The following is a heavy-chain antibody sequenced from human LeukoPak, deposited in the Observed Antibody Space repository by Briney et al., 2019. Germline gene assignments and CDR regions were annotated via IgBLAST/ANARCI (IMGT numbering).Heavy chain of an antibody. Sequence: TGGSLRLSCAASGFTFSSYGMSWVRQAPGKGLEWVSAISGSGGSTYYADSVKGRFTISRDNSKNTLYLQMNSLRAEDTAVYYCAKDWGGRRWLTDEIDYWGQGTLVTVSS. CDR2: ISGSGGST. D-gene: IGHD5-12*01. CDR3: AKDWGGRRWLTDEIDY. CDR1: GFTFSSYG. V-gene: IGHV3-23*01. J-gene: IGHJ4*02.